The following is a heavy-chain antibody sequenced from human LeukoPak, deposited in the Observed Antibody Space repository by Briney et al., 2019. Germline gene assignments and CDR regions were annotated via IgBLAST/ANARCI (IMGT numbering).Heavy chain of an antibody. V-gene: IGHV3-48*01. J-gene: IGHJ4*02. CDR3: VRDTIGDWNYHRWPYDFGF. CDR2: ISSGSSTI. CDR1: GFIFSNYN. Sequence: GGSLCPSPAASGFIFSNYNINWVRQAPGKGLEWLSFISSGSSTIYHADSVKGRFTISRDNAKNSLYLQMDSLKAEDTAVYYCVRDTIGDWNYHRWPYDFGFGGQGTLVTVSS. D-gene: IGHD1-7*01.